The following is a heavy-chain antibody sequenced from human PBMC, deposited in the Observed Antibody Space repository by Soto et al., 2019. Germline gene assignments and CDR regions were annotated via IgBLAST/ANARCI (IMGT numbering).Heavy chain of an antibody. CDR1: GGTFSSYA. Sequence: GASVKVSCKASGGTFSSYAISWVRQAPGQGLEWMGGIIPIFGTANYAQKFQGRVTITADESTSTAYMELSSLRSEDTAVYYCARGASGRYFDWLFPIDYWGQGTLVTVSS. J-gene: IGHJ4*02. V-gene: IGHV1-69*13. D-gene: IGHD3-9*01. CDR3: ARGASGRYFDWLFPIDY. CDR2: IIPIFGTA.